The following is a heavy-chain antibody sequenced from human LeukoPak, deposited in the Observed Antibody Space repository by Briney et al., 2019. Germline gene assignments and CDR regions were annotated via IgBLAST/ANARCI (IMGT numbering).Heavy chain of an antibody. J-gene: IGHJ4*02. D-gene: IGHD6-19*01. CDR1: GFTFNKYG. Sequence: GASVKVSCTASGFTFNKYGISWVRQAPGQGLEWMGWISAYNGDTNYAQTFQGRVTMTTDTSTTTAYREVRSLRSDDTAVYYCARDPSNSSGWMAFFDYWGQGTLVTVSS. V-gene: IGHV1-18*01. CDR3: ARDPSNSSGWMAFFDY. CDR2: ISAYNGDT.